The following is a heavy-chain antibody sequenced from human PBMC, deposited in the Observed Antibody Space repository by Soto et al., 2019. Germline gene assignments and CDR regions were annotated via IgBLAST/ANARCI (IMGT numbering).Heavy chain of an antibody. V-gene: IGHV3-23*01. CDR1: GLKFSDYA. D-gene: IGHD4-17*01. CDR3: GKGGWDGDYIDS. J-gene: IGHJ4*02. CDR2: ISGNGMRT. Sequence: EVQLLESGGGLVQPGEPLRLSCAASGLKFSDYAMTWVRQAPGKGLEWVSGISGNGMRTNYADSMKRRLTISRDNLKNTLYLQMSSLRVEDTAVYFCGKGGWDGDYIDSWGQGTPVTVSS.